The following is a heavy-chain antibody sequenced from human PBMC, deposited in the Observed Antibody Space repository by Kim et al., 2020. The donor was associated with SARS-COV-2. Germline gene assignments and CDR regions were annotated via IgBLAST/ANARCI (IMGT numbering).Heavy chain of an antibody. J-gene: IGHJ2*01. D-gene: IGHD3-10*01. CDR2: INHSGST. CDR1: GGSFSGFY. V-gene: IGHV4-34*01. CDR3: ARSLSNTSGSGCHYCDL. Sequence: SETLSLTCAVYGGSFSGFYWSWIRQPPGRGLEWIGEINHSGSTNYNPSLKSRVTISVDTSKNQFSLKLTSVTAADTAVYYCARSLSNTSGSGCHYCDLWG.